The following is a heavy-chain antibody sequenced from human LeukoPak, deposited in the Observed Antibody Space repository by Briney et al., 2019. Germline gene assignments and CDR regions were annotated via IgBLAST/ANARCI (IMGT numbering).Heavy chain of an antibody. CDR2: INPNSGGT. D-gene: IGHD2-15*01. V-gene: IGHV1-2*02. CDR3: ASANGYCSGGSCYFNWFDP. J-gene: IGHJ5*02. CDR1: GYTFTGYY. Sequence: GASVKVSCKASGYTFTGYYMHWVRQAPGQGLEWMGWINPNSGGTNYAQKFQGRVTMTRDTSISTAYMELSRLRSDDTAVYYCASANGYCSGGSCYFNWFDPWGQGTLVTVSS.